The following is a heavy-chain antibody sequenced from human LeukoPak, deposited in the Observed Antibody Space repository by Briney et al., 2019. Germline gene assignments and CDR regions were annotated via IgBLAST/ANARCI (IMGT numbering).Heavy chain of an antibody. Sequence: SETLSLTCTVSGGSISSGSYYWRWIRQPAGKGLEWIGRIYTSGSTNYNPSLKSRVTISVDTSKNQFSLKLSSVTAADTAVYYCARDHSFGYSYGYGTHWGQGTLVTVSS. J-gene: IGHJ4*02. CDR1: GGSISSGSYY. CDR2: IYTSGST. CDR3: ARDHSFGYSYGYGTH. D-gene: IGHD5-18*01. V-gene: IGHV4-61*02.